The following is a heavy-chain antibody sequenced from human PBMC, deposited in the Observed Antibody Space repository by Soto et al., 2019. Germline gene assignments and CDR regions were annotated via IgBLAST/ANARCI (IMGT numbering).Heavy chain of an antibody. D-gene: IGHD1-7*01. Sequence: PGRSLRLSCAASGFTFSSYAMSWVRQAPGKGLEWVSAISGSGGSTYYADSVKGRFTISRDNSKNTLYLQMNSLRAQDTAVYYCAKVTGTTGSGIGYFDYWGQGTLVTVSS. CDR1: GFTFSSYA. J-gene: IGHJ4*02. CDR3: AKVTGTTGSGIGYFDY. CDR2: ISGSGGST. V-gene: IGHV3-23*01.